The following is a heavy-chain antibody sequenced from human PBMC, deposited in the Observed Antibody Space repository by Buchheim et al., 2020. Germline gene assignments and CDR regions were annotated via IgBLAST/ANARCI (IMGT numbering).Heavy chain of an antibody. J-gene: IGHJ4*02. CDR3: AAQTTVVTPLDY. Sequence: QAQLVQSGAEVKKPGSSVKVSCRASGGTFNNYAIGWVRQAPGQGLEWMGRILPNLNIPNYAQKFQGRLTISADKYTSTTYMELNSLKSEDTAVYYCAAQTTVVTPLDYWGQGTL. D-gene: IGHD4-23*01. CDR1: GGTFNNYA. V-gene: IGHV1-69*02. CDR2: ILPNLNIP.